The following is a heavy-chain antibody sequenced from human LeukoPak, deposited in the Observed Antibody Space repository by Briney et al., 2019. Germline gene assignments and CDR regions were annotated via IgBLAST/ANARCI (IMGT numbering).Heavy chain of an antibody. CDR2: ISSSGGST. CDR3: AKTRFGELSPSNFDY. Sequence: GGSLGLSCAASGFTFSSYAMSWVRQAPGKGLEWVSAISSSGGSTYYADSVKGRFTISRDNSKNTLYLQMNSLRAEDTAVYYCAKTRFGELSPSNFDYWGQGTLVTVSS. J-gene: IGHJ4*02. CDR1: GFTFSSYA. V-gene: IGHV3-23*01. D-gene: IGHD3-10*01.